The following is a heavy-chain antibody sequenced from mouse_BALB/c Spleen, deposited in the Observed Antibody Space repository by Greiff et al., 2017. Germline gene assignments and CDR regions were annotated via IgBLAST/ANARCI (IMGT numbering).Heavy chain of an antibody. Sequence: EVQLVESGGGLVQPKGSLKLSCAASGFTFNTYAMNWVRQAPGKGLEWVARIRSKSNNYATYYADSVKDRFTISRDDSQSMLYLQMNNLKTEDTAMYYCVRHDTTATGAMDYGGQGTSVTVSS. J-gene: IGHJ4*01. CDR1: GFTFNTYA. CDR3: VRHDTTATGAMDY. V-gene: IGHV10-1*02. D-gene: IGHD1-2*01. CDR2: IRSKSNNYAT.